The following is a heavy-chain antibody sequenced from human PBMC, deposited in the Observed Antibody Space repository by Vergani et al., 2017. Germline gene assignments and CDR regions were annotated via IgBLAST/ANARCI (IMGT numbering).Heavy chain of an antibody. CDR2: MNPNSGNT. V-gene: IGHV1-8*01. CDR3: ATNSGYDLGFPEAFDI. CDR1: GYTFTSYD. D-gene: IGHD5-12*01. J-gene: IGHJ3*02. Sequence: QVQLVQSGAEVKKPGASVKVSCKASGYTFTSYDINWVRQATGQGLEWMGWMNPNSGNTGYAQKFQGRVTMTRNTSISTAYMELRSLRSDDTAVYYCATNSGYDLGFPEAFDIWGQGTMVTVSS.